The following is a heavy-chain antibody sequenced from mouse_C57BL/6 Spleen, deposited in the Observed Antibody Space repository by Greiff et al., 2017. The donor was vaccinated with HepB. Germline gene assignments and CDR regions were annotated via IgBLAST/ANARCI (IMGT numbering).Heavy chain of an antibody. CDR1: GYAFSSSW. J-gene: IGHJ4*01. CDR2: IYPGDGDT. V-gene: IGHV1-82*01. CDR3: ARYYCDYAMDY. Sequence: QVQLQQSGPELVKPGASVKISCKASGYAFSSSWMNWVKQRPGQGLEWIGRIYPGDGDTNYNGKFKGKATLTADKSSSTAYMQLSSLTSEDSAVYFCARYYCDYAMDYWGQGTSVTVSS. D-gene: IGHD1-1*01.